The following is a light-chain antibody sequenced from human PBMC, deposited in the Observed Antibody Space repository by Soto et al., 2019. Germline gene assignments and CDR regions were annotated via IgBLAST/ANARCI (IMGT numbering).Light chain of an antibody. V-gene: IGKV3D-15*01. CDR2: GAS. Sequence: EIVMTQSPATLSVSPGERATLSCRASQSVSSNLAWYQQKPGQAPRLLIYGASIRATGIPARFSGSGSGTEFTLTISSLQSEDFAVYYCQQYNSWPTFGGGTKVAIK. CDR1: QSVSSN. CDR3: QQYNSWPT. J-gene: IGKJ4*01.